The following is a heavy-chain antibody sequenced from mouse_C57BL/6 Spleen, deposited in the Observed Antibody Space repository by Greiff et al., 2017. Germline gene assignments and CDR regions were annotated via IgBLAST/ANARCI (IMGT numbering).Heavy chain of an antibody. CDR1: GFNIKDYY. D-gene: IGHD1-1*01. J-gene: IGHJ4*01. CDR2: IDPEDGDT. V-gene: IGHV14-1*01. Sequence: EVQLQQSGAELVRPGASVKLSCTASGFNIKDYYMHWVKQRPEQGLEWIGRIDPEDGDTEYAPKFQGKATMTADTSSNTAYLQLSSLTSEDTAVYYCTTAVVANYARDYWGQGTSVTVAS. CDR3: TTAVVANYARDY.